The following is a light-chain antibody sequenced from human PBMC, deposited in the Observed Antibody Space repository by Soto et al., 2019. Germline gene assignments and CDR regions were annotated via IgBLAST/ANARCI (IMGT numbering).Light chain of an antibody. V-gene: IGKV3-15*01. J-gene: IGKJ1*01. CDR1: QSVSSY. CDR2: GAS. CDR3: QQYNNWPGT. Sequence: EIVMTQSPATLSVSPGERATLSCRASQSVSSYLAWYQQKPGQAPRLLIYGASTRAAGIPARFSGSGSGTEGTLTISSLKSEDCEVYEGQQYNNWPGTFGQGTKVDIK.